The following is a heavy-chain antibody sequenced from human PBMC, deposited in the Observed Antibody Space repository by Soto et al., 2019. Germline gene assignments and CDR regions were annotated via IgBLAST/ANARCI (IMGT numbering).Heavy chain of an antibody. CDR3: AKGRGGSGSLTPRVDF. CDR1: GFTFNNYA. CDR2: ISGGGDTT. Sequence: EVQLLESGGGLVQPGVSLRLSCAASGFTFNNYAMTWVRQAPGKGLEWVSAISGGGDTTSYADSVKGRFTVSRVGSKNTLYLQMGSLRAEDTALYYCAKGRGGSGSLTPRVDFWGQGTLVTVSS. J-gene: IGHJ4*02. D-gene: IGHD3-10*01. V-gene: IGHV3-23*01.